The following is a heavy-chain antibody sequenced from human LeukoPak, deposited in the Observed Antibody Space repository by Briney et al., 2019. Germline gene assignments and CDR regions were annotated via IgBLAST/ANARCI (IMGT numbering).Heavy chain of an antibody. CDR3: ARVSYCGGDCYPVGNYYYYYMDV. CDR1: VGTFSSYP. V-gene: IGHV1-69*06. J-gene: IGHJ6*03. CDR2: IIPIFCTA. Sequence: GTSVKVSCMASVGTFSSYPISWVRQAPGQPLEWMGGIIPIFCTANYAQKFQSRVTITADKSTSTAYMELSSLRSEDTAVYYCARVSYCGGDCYPVGNYYYYYMDVWGKGTTVTISS. D-gene: IGHD2-21*02.